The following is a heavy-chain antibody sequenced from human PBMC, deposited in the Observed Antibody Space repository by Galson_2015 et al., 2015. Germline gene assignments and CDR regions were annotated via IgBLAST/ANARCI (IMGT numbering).Heavy chain of an antibody. D-gene: IGHD5-12*01. V-gene: IGHV1-46*01. Sequence: AVKVSCKASGYTFTSYYMHWVRQAPGQGLEWMGIIHPSGGSTSYAQKFQGRVTMTRDTSTSTVYMELSSLRSEDTAVYYCARDLDSGYDSEHGGLDYWGQGTLVTVSS. CDR1: GYTFTSYY. CDR3: ARDLDSGYDSEHGGLDY. CDR2: IHPSGGST. J-gene: IGHJ4*02.